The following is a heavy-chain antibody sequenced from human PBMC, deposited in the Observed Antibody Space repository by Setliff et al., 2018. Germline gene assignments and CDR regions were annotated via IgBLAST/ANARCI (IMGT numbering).Heavy chain of an antibody. CDR1: GFTFTTYS. V-gene: IGHV3-21*01. D-gene: IGHD4-17*01. Sequence: GGSLRLSCAASGFTFTTYSMHWVRQAPGKGLEWVSSIGRSSNYMYYGDSVKGRFTVSRDSAKSSLYLQMNSLRTEDTAVYYCARALGDYDYWYFDVWGRGTLVTVSS. CDR2: IGRSSNYM. J-gene: IGHJ2*01. CDR3: ARALGDYDYWYFDV.